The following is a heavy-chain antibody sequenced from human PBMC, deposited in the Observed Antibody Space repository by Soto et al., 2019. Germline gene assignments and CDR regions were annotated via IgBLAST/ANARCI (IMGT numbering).Heavy chain of an antibody. CDR1: GGSISSSNYY. CDR2: IFHSGNT. J-gene: IGHJ4*02. Sequence: PSETLSLTCTVSGGSISSSNYYWGWIRQPPGKGLEWVGSIFHSGNTYYNTSLKSRLTISVDTSTNQFSLKLYSVTATDTAIYYCARLGKDASGYYYGRIDYPGQLTLVTVSS. D-gene: IGHD3-22*01. V-gene: IGHV4-39*01. CDR3: ARLGKDASGYYYGRIDY.